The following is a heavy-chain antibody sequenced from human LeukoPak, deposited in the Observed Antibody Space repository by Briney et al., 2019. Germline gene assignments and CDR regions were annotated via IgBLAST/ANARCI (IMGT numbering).Heavy chain of an antibody. D-gene: IGHD4-11*01. CDR1: GASISNYY. V-gene: IGHV4-59*01. Sequence: SETLSLTCTVSGASISNYYWTWIRQPPGKGLEWIGSIYHSGSTNSGSTNYNPSLKSRVTISVDTSKNQFSLRLTSVTAADTAVYYCAREQEDYHAFDIWGQGTMVTVSS. CDR2: IYHSGSTNSGST. J-gene: IGHJ3*02. CDR3: AREQEDYHAFDI.